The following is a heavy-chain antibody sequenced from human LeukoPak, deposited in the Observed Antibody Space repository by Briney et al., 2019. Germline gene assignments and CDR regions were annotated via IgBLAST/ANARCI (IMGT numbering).Heavy chain of an antibody. CDR1: GFTFSSYA. J-gene: IGHJ3*02. CDR2: ISGSGGST. D-gene: IGHD2-2*01. CDR3: AKDRRYCSSTSCYFDAFDI. V-gene: IGHV3-23*01. Sequence: GGSLRLSCAASGFTFSSYAMSWVRQAPGKGLEWVSAISGSGGSTYYADSVKGQFTISRDNSKNTLYLQMNSLRAEDTAVYYCAKDRRYCSSTSCYFDAFDIWGQGTMVTVSS.